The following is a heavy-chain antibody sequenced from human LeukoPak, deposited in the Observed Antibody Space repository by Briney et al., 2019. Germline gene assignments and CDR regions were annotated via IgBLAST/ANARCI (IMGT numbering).Heavy chain of an antibody. D-gene: IGHD3-22*01. Sequence: GSSVKVSCKAFGGTFSRYAISWVGQAPGQGLEWMGGVTPMFGTANYAQKFQGRVTITADESTSTAYMELSSLRYEDTAVYYCTRDAAVYDSSAYYYLWWGQGTLVTVSS. V-gene: IGHV1-69*01. CDR2: VTPMFGTA. J-gene: IGHJ4*02. CDR1: GGTFSRYA. CDR3: TRDAAVYDSSAYYYLW.